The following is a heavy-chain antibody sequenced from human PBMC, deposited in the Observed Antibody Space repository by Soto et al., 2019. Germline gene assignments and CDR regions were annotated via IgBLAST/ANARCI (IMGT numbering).Heavy chain of an antibody. D-gene: IGHD3-10*01. Sequence: EVHLLESGGNLAQPGGSLRLSCAASGFSFSSHAMRWFRQAPGKGLEWVSAISGSGSATYYLDSVKGRFTISRDNSQNTVTLQMNSLRVEDTAIYYCTRGSWFGEFGDNWGQGTPVTVSS. CDR1: GFSFSSHA. J-gene: IGHJ4*02. CDR2: ISGSGSAT. CDR3: TRGSWFGEFGDN. V-gene: IGHV3-23*01.